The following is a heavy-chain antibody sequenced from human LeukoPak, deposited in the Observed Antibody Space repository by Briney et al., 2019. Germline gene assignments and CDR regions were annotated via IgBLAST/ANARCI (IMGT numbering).Heavy chain of an antibody. D-gene: IGHD3-22*01. CDR1: GYIFSNYW. J-gene: IGHJ4*02. CDR2: IYPDDSDT. Sequence: GESLKISCKGSGYIFSNYWIGWVRQMPGKGLEWMGIIYPDDSDTRYSPPFQGQVTISADKSISTAYLQWSSLKASDTAMYYCAISYNFDSSGSPYYFDYWGQGTLVTVSS. V-gene: IGHV5-51*01. CDR3: AISYNFDSSGSPYYFDY.